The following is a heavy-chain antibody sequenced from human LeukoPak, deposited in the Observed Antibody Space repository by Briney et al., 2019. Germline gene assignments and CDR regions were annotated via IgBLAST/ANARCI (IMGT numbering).Heavy chain of an antibody. CDR1: GLTVSGNY. J-gene: IGHJ4*02. CDR2: IYGGGST. Sequence: GGSLRLSCAPSGLTVSGNYMSWVRQAPGRGLEWVSSIYGGGSTYYANSVKGRFTISRDNSKNTLYLQMNSLRAEDTAVYYCARDSICSGESCYSDYWGQGTLVTVSS. V-gene: IGHV3-53*01. D-gene: IGHD2-15*01. CDR3: ARDSICSGESCYSDY.